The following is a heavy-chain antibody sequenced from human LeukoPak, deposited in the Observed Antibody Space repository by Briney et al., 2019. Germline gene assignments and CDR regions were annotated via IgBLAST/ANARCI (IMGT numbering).Heavy chain of an antibody. Sequence: GGSLILSCAASGFTFSNYGMHWVRQAPGKGLEWVAVISYDGSNKYYADSVKGRFTISRDNSKNTLYLQMNSLRPEDTAVYFCARDRTVTTSWFDPWGQGTLVTVSS. CDR1: GFTFSNYG. CDR2: ISYDGSNK. J-gene: IGHJ5*02. V-gene: IGHV3-30*03. D-gene: IGHD4-17*01. CDR3: ARDRTVTTSWFDP.